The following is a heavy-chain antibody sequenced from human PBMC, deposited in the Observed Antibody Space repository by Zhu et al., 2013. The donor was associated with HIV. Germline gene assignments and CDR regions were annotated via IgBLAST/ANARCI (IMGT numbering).Heavy chain of an antibody. Sequence: QVQLVQSGAEVKKPGASVKVSCKASGYTFTGYYMHWVRQAPGQGLEWMGWINPNSGGTNYAQKFQGRVTMTRDTSISTAYMELSRLRSDDTAVYYCARDTVMRLRPGYSSGYYYYGMDVWGQGTTVTVSS. V-gene: IGHV1-2*02. D-gene: IGHD6-19*01. J-gene: IGHJ6*02. CDR2: INPNSGGT. CDR3: ARDTVMRLRPGYSSGYYYYGMDV. CDR1: GYTFTGYY.